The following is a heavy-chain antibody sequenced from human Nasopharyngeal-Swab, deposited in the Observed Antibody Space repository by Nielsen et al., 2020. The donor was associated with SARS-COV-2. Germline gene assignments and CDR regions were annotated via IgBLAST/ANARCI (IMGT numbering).Heavy chain of an antibody. Sequence: SETLSLTCAVYGGSFSGFNWNWIRQTPGKGLEWIGEMHHSGSTKYNPSLKSRVTISEDTSKNQFSLKLRSVTAADTAVYYCAGSYYVNQFDYWGQGTLVTVSS. CDR1: GGSFSGFN. D-gene: IGHD3-10*01. V-gene: IGHV4-34*01. CDR3: AGSYYVNQFDY. CDR2: MHHSGST. J-gene: IGHJ4*02.